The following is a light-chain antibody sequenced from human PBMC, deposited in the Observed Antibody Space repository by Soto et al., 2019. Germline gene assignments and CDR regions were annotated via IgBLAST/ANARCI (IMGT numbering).Light chain of an antibody. CDR2: GAS. J-gene: IGKJ1*01. Sequence: IVLTQSPVSLSLSPGERATLSCRASQSLRSSLAWYQQKPGQAPRLLIYGASTRATGIPARFSGSGSGTDFTLTISRVEPVDFAVYSCQQYHSSPWTFGQGTKVDIK. CDR1: QSLRSS. CDR3: QQYHSSPWT. V-gene: IGKV3-20*01.